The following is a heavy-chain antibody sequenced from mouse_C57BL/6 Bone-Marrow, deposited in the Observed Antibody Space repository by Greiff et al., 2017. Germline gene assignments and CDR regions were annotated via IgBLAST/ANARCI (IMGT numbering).Heavy chain of an antibody. J-gene: IGHJ1*03. CDR3: AREYYGSDWYFDV. CDR1: GYSITSGYY. Sequence: ESGPGLVKPSQSLSLTCPVTGYSITSGYYWNWIRQFPGNKLEWMGYISYDGSNKYNPPLKNRIPITRDTSKNQFFLKLNSVTTEDTATYYCAREYYGSDWYFDVWGTGTTVTVSS. CDR2: ISYDGSN. V-gene: IGHV3-6*01. D-gene: IGHD1-1*01.